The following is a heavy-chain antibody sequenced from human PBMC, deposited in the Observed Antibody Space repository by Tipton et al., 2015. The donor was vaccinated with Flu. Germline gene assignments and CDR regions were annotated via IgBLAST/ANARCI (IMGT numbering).Heavy chain of an antibody. D-gene: IGHD3-22*01. CDR3: TRSYDISGYRLSN. CDR1: GFTFGDYA. V-gene: IGHV3-49*04. J-gene: IGHJ4*02. CDR2: IRGKSYGGTT. Sequence: SLRLSCTASGFTFGDYAITWVRQAPGKGLEWVGFIRGKSYGGTTEYAASVKGRFTISRDDSKSIAYLQMNSLKTEDTAVYYCTRSYDISGYRLSNWGQGTLVTVSS.